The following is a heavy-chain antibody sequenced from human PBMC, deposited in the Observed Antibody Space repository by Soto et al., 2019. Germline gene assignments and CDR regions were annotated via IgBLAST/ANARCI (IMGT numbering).Heavy chain of an antibody. Sequence: QLQLVESGGGAVQPGRSLRLSCAASGFTFGSYGMHWVRQDPGKGLEWVAVISNDGTNKYYEDCVKGRFTISRDNSKKTLYLKTDSLRVEDTAVYYCAKGAHDTPIDFILASWGQGNLVTVTS. J-gene: IGHJ5*02. D-gene: IGHD5-18*01. CDR2: ISNDGTNK. CDR3: AKGAHDTPIDFILAS. V-gene: IGHV3-30*18. CDR1: GFTFGSYG.